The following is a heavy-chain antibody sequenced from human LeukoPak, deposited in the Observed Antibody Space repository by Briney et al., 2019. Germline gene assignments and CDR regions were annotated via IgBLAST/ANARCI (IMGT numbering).Heavy chain of an antibody. J-gene: IGHJ4*02. CDR3: ARENSGSYREFDY. Sequence: RXSAGXGLEWIGRIYTSGSTNYNASLKSRVSMSVDTSKNQFSLKLSSVTAADTAVFYCARENSGSYREFDYWGQGTLVTVSS. V-gene: IGHV4-4*07. D-gene: IGHD1-26*01. CDR2: IYTSGST.